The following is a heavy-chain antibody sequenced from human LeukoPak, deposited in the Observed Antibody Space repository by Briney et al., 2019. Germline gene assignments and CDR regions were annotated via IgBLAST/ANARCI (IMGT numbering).Heavy chain of an antibody. Sequence: PGGSLRLSCAASGFTFSSYAMSWVRQAPGKGLEWVSAISGSGGSTYYADSVKGRFTISRDNSKNTLYLQMNSLRAEDTAVYYCAKDPGGEYYDFWSGYYSDYWGQGTLVTVSS. V-gene: IGHV3-23*01. CDR3: AKDPGGEYYDFWSGYYSDY. D-gene: IGHD3-3*01. CDR1: GFTFSSYA. CDR2: ISGSGGST. J-gene: IGHJ4*02.